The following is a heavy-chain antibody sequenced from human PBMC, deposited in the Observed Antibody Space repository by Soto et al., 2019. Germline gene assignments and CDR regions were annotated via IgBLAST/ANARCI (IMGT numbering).Heavy chain of an antibody. CDR3: ARRNGDYSYYFDH. J-gene: IGHJ4*02. Sequence: SETLSLTCTVSGGSISSSSYYWGWIRQPPGKGLEWIGSIYYSGSTYYNPSLKSRVTISVDTSKNQFSLKPSSVTAADTAVYYCARRNGDYSYYFDHWGQGTLVTVSS. D-gene: IGHD4-17*01. CDR1: GGSISSSSYY. V-gene: IGHV4-39*01. CDR2: IYYSGST.